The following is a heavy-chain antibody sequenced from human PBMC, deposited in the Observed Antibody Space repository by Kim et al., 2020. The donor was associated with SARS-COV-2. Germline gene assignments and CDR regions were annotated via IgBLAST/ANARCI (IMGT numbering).Heavy chain of an antibody. J-gene: IGHJ5*01. V-gene: IGHV4-39*07. CDR2: IYYSGST. Sequence: SETLSLTCTVSGGSISSSRYYWGWIRQPPGKGLEWIGSIYYSGSTYYNPSLKSRVTISVDTSKNQFSLKLSSVTAADTAVYYCARVVTMVGGVIIWNWF. CDR3: ARVVTMVGGVIIWNWF. D-gene: IGHD3-10*01. CDR1: GGSISSSRYY.